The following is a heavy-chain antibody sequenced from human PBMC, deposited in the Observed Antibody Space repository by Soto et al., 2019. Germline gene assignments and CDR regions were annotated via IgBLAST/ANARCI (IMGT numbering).Heavy chain of an antibody. J-gene: IGHJ6*02. CDR2: MSYSGST. Sequence: QVQLQESGPGLVKPSQTLSLTCSISGASISSDDYYWSWFLQPPGKGLEWIGYMSYSGSTYYNPFLKSRITISVDTSKTQFSLILSSVTSADTAVFYCAREVNYYYGMDVWGQWSTVTGSS. CDR1: GASISSDDYY. V-gene: IGHV4-30-4*01. CDR3: AREVNYYYGMDV.